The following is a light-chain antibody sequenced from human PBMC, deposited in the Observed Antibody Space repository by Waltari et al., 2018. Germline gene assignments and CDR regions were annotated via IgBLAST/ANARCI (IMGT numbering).Light chain of an antibody. V-gene: IGLV2-23*01. Sequence: QSALTQPASVSGSPGQSITISCTGTSSDVGSYNLFSWYQHHPGKAPKLMIYEGTQRPSGVSDRFSGSKSGDTASLTISGLQAEDEADYYCCSYVRDITWVFGGGTKLTVL. CDR3: CSYVRDITWV. CDR1: SSDVGSYNL. J-gene: IGLJ3*02. CDR2: EGT.